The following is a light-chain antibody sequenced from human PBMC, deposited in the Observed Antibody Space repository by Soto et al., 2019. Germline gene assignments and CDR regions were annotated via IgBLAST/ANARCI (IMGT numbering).Light chain of an antibody. Sequence: QPVLTQSPSASASLGASVKLTCTLSSGHSSYAIAWHQQQPEKGPRYLIKLNSDGSHIKGDGIPDRFPGSSSGAERYLTISSLQSEDEADYYCQTWVTGSRVFGGGTKLTVL. CDR1: SGHSSYA. CDR3: QTWVTGSRV. V-gene: IGLV4-69*01. J-gene: IGLJ2*01. CDR2: LNSDGSH.